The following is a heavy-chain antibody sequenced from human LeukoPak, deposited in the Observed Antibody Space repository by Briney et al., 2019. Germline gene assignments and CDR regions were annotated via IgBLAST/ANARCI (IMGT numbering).Heavy chain of an antibody. V-gene: IGHV3-30*18. Sequence: GGSLRLSCAASGFTFSSYGMHWVRQAPGKGLEWVAVISHDGSNKYYADSVKGRFTISRDNSKNTLYLQMNSLRAEDTAVYYCAKDFLPPRWLPWGHFDYWGQGTLVTVSS. CDR1: GFTFSSYG. CDR2: ISHDGSNK. CDR3: AKDFLPPRWLPWGHFDY. J-gene: IGHJ4*02. D-gene: IGHD5-24*01.